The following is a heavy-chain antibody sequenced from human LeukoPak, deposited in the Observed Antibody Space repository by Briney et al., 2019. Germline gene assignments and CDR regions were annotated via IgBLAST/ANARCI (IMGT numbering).Heavy chain of an antibody. CDR1: GYTFTINH. V-gene: IGHV1-46*01. J-gene: IGHJ4*02. Sequence: GASVKVSCKASGYTFTINHIHWVRQAPGQGLEWMGVINPSGDSTTYAQNLQGRVTMTRDTSTSTVHMGLSGLRSEDTAVYYCARDQEAFDYWGQGTLVTVSS. CDR2: INPSGDST. CDR3: ARDQEAFDY.